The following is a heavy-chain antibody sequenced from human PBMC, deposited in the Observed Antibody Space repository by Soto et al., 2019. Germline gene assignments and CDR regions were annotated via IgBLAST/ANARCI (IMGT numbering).Heavy chain of an antibody. CDR2: INPNNGAT. D-gene: IGHD1-1*01. J-gene: IGHJ5*02. V-gene: IGHV1-2*02. CDR1: RYIFTAYF. CDR3: ASHDPGARFDP. Sequence: QVHLLQSGAEVTKPGASVKVSCKAPRYIFTAYFMHWVRQAPGQGLEWIGWINPNNGATHYGLSFQGRVTMTRDTSISTAYMELSSLRSDDTAVYYCASHDPGARFDPLGQGTLVIVSS.